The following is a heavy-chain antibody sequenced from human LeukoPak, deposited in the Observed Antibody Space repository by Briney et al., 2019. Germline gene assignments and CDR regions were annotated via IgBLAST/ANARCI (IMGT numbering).Heavy chain of an antibody. CDR3: SKDPRITKNYYYYYYMDV. J-gene: IGHJ6*03. CDR1: GFRLRHYA. V-gene: IGHV3-23*01. CDR2: ICVSGGST. D-gene: IGHD3-3*01. Sequence: GGSLSLSCVASGFRLRHYAMRGVRQAPGKRVTWVSGICVSGGSTHLVDSVQGWFTLSSDNSKNTLFLQINSLDVDDTGLFFLSKDPRITKNYYYYYYMDVGGKGTTVTVSS.